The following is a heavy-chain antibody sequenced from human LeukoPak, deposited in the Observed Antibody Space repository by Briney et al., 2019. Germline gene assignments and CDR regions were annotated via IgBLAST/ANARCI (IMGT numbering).Heavy chain of an antibody. CDR3: TTYIVGTTIPGEY. V-gene: IGHV3-15*01. D-gene: IGHD1-26*01. CDR1: GFTFNNAW. CDR2: IFRKSDGGTT. J-gene: IGHJ4*02. Sequence: TPGGSLRLSCAASGFTFNNAWMSWVRQAPGKGLEWIGRIFRKSDGGTTGYAAPVKGRFSISRDDSKNTLYLQMNSLETEDTAVYYCTTYIVGTTIPGEYWGQGTLVTVSS.